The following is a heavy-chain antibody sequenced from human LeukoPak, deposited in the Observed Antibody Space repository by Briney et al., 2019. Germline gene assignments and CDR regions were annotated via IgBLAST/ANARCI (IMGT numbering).Heavy chain of an antibody. V-gene: IGHV4-38-2*02. J-gene: IGHJ4*02. CDR3: ARVRLRNYYDSSGYYGGSSPLFDY. D-gene: IGHD3-22*01. CDR2: IYHSGST. Sequence: SETLSLTCTVSGYSISSGYYWGWIRQPPGKGLEWIGSIYHSGSTYYNPSLKSRVTISVDTSKNQFSLKLSSVTAADTAVYYCARVRLRNYYDSSGYYGGSSPLFDYWGQGTLVTVSS. CDR1: GYSISSGYY.